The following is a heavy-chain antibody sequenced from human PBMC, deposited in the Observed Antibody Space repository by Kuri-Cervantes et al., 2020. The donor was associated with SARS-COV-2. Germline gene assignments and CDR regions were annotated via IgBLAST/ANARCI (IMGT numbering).Heavy chain of an antibody. V-gene: IGHV2-26*01. Sequence: SGPTLVKPTQTLTLTCTFSGFSLSTSGMCVSWIRQPPGKALEWLAHIFSNDEKSYSTSLKSRLTISKDTSKSQVVLTMTNMDPVDTATYYCARIIREWLSLYYYYMDVWGKGTTVTVSS. CDR3: ARIIREWLSLYYYYMDV. CDR1: GFSLSTSGMC. CDR2: IFSNDEK. J-gene: IGHJ6*03. D-gene: IGHD6-19*01.